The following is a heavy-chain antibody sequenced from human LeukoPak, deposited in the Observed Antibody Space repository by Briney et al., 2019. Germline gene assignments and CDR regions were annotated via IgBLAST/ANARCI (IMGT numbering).Heavy chain of an antibody. CDR3: ATLAGYFDY. J-gene: IGHJ4*02. V-gene: IGHV3-30-3*01. CDR1: GFTFSSYA. Sequence: GGSLRLSCAASGFTFSSYAMHWVRQAPGKGLEWVAVISYDGSNKYYADSVKGRFTISRDNSKNTLYPQMNSLRAEDTAVYYCATLAGYFDYWGQGTLVTVSS. D-gene: IGHD6-19*01. CDR2: ISYDGSNK.